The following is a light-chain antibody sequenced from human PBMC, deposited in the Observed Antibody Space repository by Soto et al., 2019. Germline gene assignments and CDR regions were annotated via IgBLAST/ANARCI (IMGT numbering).Light chain of an antibody. CDR2: LGS. CDR1: QSLLHSNGYNF. J-gene: IGKJ2*01. V-gene: IGKV2-28*01. CDR3: MQAVPTPAYT. Sequence: DIVMTQSPLSLPVTPGEPASISCRSSQSLLHSNGYNFLDWYLQKPGQSPQLLIHLGSNRASGVPDRFSGSRSGTDFTLKISRVEAEDVGVYYCMQAVPTPAYTFRQATKV.